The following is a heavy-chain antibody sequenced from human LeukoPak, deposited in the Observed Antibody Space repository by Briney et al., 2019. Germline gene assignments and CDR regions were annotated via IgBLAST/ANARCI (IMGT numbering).Heavy chain of an antibody. CDR3: ARGSRGDTDTAMVTRYLDY. V-gene: IGHV3-20*04. CDR1: GFTFDDYG. J-gene: IGHJ4*02. D-gene: IGHD5-18*01. CDR2: INWNGGST. Sequence: RSGGSLRLSCAASGFTFDDYGMSWVRQAPGKGLECVSGINWNGGSTGYADSVKGRFTISRDNAKNSLYLQMNSLRAEDTALYYCARGSRGDTDTAMVTRYLDYWGQGTLVTVSA.